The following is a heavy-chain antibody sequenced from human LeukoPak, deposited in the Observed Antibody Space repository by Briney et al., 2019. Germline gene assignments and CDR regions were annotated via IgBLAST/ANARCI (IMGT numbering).Heavy chain of an antibody. J-gene: IGHJ3*02. D-gene: IGHD2-15*01. CDR1: GYTFNNYG. V-gene: IGHV1-18*01. CDR3: ARQSYFDGRGDDAFDI. CDR2: ISPYNGNT. Sequence: ASVKVSCKASGYTFNNYGISWVRQVPGQGLEWMGWISPYNGNTKFAQKFQGRVIVTTETSTSTAYMELRSLRSDDTAVYYCARQSYFDGRGDDAFDIWGQGTMVTVSS.